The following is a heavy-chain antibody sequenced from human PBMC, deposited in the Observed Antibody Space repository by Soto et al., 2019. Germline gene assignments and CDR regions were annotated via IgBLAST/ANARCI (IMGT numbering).Heavy chain of an antibody. J-gene: IGHJ4*02. CDR3: ARGSSAMGSPFDY. CDR1: GFTFSSYS. V-gene: IGHV3-21*01. CDR2: ISSSSSYI. Sequence: PGGSLRLSCAASGFTFSSYSMNWVRQAPGKGLEWVSSISSSSSYIYYADSVKGRFTISRDNAKNSLYLQMNSLRAEDTAVYYCARGSSAMGSPFDYWGQGTLVTVSS. D-gene: IGHD5-18*01.